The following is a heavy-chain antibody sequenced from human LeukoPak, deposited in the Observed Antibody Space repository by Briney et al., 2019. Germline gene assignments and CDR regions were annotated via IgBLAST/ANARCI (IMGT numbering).Heavy chain of an antibody. CDR1: GYTFTSYG. CDR3: ARDYYGSGSYYNWYYYYGMDV. CDR2: ISAYNGNT. D-gene: IGHD3-10*01. V-gene: IGHV1-18*01. J-gene: IGHJ6*02. Sequence: GASVKVSCKASGYTFTSYGISWVRQAPGQGLEWMGWISAYNGNTNYAQKLQGRVTMTTDTSTGTAYMELRSLRSDDTAVYYCARDYYGSGSYYNWYYYYGMDVWGQGTTVTVSS.